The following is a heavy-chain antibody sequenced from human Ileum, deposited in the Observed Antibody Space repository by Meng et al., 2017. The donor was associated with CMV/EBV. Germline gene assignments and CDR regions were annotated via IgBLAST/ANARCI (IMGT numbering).Heavy chain of an antibody. CDR1: GSPFTNYA. CDR2: VHAGTGNT. D-gene: IGHD2-21*01. V-gene: IGHV1-3*01. Sequence: CNASGSPFTNYAMHRVRQAPGQRLEWMVLVHAGTGNTPYSQNFQGIAIITRDTSATTVFMALTSLNSEDTAVYYCASARWRSGYLDFWGRGSLVTVSS. J-gene: IGHJ2*01. CDR3: ASARWRSGYLDF.